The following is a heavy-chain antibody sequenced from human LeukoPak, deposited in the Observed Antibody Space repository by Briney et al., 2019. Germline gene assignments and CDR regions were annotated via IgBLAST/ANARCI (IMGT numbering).Heavy chain of an antibody. J-gene: IGHJ6*02. CDR2: ISAYNGNT. CDR1: GYTFNNYG. D-gene: IGHD1-26*01. CDR3: ARSGSHYFYHYGLDV. Sequence: TSVKVSCKASGYTFNNYGISWVRQAPGQGLEWMGWISAYNGNTSYAQKFQDRVTMTTATSTSTAFMELRSLRSDDTAVFYCARSGSHYFYHYGLDVWGQGTTVIVSS. V-gene: IGHV1-18*01.